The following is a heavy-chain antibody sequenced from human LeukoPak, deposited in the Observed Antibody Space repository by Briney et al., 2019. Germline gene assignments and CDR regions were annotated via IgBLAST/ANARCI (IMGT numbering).Heavy chain of an antibody. CDR2: ISGSGGYT. Sequence: PGGSLRLSCAASGFTFSSYAMTWVRQAPGKGLEWVSVISGSGGYTYYADSVKGRFTISRDNAKNSLYLQMNSLRAEDTAVYYCARSDSSGYYFTTLSYFQHWGQGTLVTVSS. D-gene: IGHD3-22*01. J-gene: IGHJ1*01. CDR1: GFTFSSYA. V-gene: IGHV3-21*01. CDR3: ARSDSSGYYFTTLSYFQH.